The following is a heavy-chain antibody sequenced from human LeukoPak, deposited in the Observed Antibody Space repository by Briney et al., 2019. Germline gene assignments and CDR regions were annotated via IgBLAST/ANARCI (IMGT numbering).Heavy chain of an antibody. CDR3: AAVTSWVSGWFDP. CDR2: IVVGSGNT. CDR1: GFTFTSSA. Sequence: SVKVSCKASGFTFTSSAMQWVRQARGQRLEWIGWIVVGSGNTNYAQKFQERVTITRDMSTSTAYMELSSLRSEDTAVYYCAAVTSWVSGWFDPWGQGTPVTVSS. D-gene: IGHD6-13*01. V-gene: IGHV1-58*02. J-gene: IGHJ5*02.